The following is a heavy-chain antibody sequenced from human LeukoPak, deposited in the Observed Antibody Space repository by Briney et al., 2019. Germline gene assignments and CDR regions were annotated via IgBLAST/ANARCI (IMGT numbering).Heavy chain of an antibody. CDR2: ISGYNGKT. D-gene: IGHD6-13*01. J-gene: IGHJ4*02. CDR1: GYTFNTYG. Sequence: ASVKVSCKASGYTFNTYGITWVRQAPGQGLEWMGWISGYNGKTKYAQNLQDRVTMTTDTSTTTAYMELRSLRSDDTAVYYCARDFWGSSSPGDYFDYWGQGTLVTASS. CDR3: ARDFWGSSSPGDYFDY. V-gene: IGHV1-18*01.